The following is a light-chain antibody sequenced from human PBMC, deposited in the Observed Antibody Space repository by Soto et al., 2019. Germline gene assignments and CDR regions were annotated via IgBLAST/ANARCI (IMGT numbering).Light chain of an antibody. J-gene: IGKJ5*01. CDR3: QQYRSLIT. V-gene: IGKV3D-20*01. Sequence: ILLTHSHATLSLSPGERATLCCGASQSFSSSYFAWYQLKPGLAPRLLIYDASSRATGIPDRFSGSGSGTDFTLTINRLEPEDSAVYYCQQYRSLITFGQGTRLE. CDR2: DAS. CDR1: QSFSSSY.